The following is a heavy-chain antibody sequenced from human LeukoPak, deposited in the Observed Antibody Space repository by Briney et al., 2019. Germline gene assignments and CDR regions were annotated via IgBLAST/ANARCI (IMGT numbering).Heavy chain of an antibody. CDR2: ISYDESKK. D-gene: IGHD6-13*01. V-gene: IGHV3-30*18. CDR1: GFTFSSYG. CDR3: AKVPKAYSNSWYIDY. Sequence: GRSLRLSCAASGFTFSSYGMHWFRQAPGKGLEWVAVISYDESKKYYGDSVRGRFTISRDNSKNTLYLQMNSLRAEDTAIYYCAKVPKAYSNSWYIDYWGQGTLVTVSS. J-gene: IGHJ4*02.